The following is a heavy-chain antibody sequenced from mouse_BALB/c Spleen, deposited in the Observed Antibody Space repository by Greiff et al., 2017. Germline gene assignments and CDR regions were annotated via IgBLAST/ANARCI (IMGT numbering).Heavy chain of an antibody. Sequence: EVKLVESGGGLVKPGGSLKLSCAASGFTFSSYAMSWVRQSPEKRLEWVAEISSGGSYTYYPDTVTGRFTISRDNAKNTLYLQMSILKSEDTAMYYCARHGDGTAWFAYWGQGTLVTVSA. D-gene: IGHD4-1*01. CDR2: ISSGGSYT. V-gene: IGHV5-9-4*01. CDR1: GFTFSSYA. J-gene: IGHJ3*01. CDR3: ARHGDGTAWFAY.